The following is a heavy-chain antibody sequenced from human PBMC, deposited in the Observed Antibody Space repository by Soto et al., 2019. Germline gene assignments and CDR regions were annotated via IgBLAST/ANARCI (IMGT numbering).Heavy chain of an antibody. J-gene: IGHJ3*02. V-gene: IGHV1-69*01. CDR3: ARDLGRDYDSSCYYIINDAFDI. CDR2: IIPIFGTE. D-gene: IGHD3-22*01. Sequence: QVQLVQSGAEVKKPGSSVKVSCKASGGTFSSYAISWVRQAPGQGLEWMGGIIPIFGTENYAQKFQGRVTITADEPTSTAYMELSSLRSEDTAVYYCARDLGRDYDSSCYYIINDAFDIWGQGTMVTVSS. CDR1: GGTFSSYA.